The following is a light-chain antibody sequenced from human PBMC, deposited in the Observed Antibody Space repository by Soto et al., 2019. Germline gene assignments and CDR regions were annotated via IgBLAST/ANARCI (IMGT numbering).Light chain of an antibody. Sequence: QSALTQPASVSGSPGQSITISCTGTSSDVGGYNYVSWYQQHPGKAPKLMIYDVSNRPSGVSNRFSGSKSGNTASLTISGLQAEDEADYYCSSYTSSSTNWVFGGGIKLTVL. CDR2: DVS. CDR3: SSYTSSSTNWV. V-gene: IGLV2-14*01. CDR1: SSDVGGYNY. J-gene: IGLJ3*02.